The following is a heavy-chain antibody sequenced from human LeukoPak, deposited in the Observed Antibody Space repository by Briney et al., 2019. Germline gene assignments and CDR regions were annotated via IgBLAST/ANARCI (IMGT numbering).Heavy chain of an antibody. D-gene: IGHD3-22*01. J-gene: IGHJ6*03. Sequence: GASVKVSCKASGYTFTSYGISWVRQAPGQGLEWMGWIRAYNGNTNYAQKLQGRVTMTTDTSTGTAYMELRSLRSDDTAVYYCARGIYDSSGYYPYYYYYYMDVWGKGTTVTVSS. V-gene: IGHV1-18*01. CDR3: ARGIYDSSGYYPYYYYYYMDV. CDR1: GYTFTSYG. CDR2: IRAYNGNT.